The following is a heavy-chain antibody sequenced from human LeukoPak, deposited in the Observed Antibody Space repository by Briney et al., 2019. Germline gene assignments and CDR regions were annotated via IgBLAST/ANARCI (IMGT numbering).Heavy chain of an antibody. CDR2: ISAYNGNT. Sequence: GASVKVSCMASGYTFTSYGISWVRQAPGQGLEWMGWISAYNGNTNYAQKLQGRVTMTTDTSTSTAYMELRSLRSDDTAVYYCASYPLQRYCSGGSCYSPSPFDYWGQGTLVTVSS. D-gene: IGHD2-15*01. V-gene: IGHV1-18*01. CDR3: ASYPLQRYCSGGSCYSPSPFDY. CDR1: GYTFTSYG. J-gene: IGHJ4*02.